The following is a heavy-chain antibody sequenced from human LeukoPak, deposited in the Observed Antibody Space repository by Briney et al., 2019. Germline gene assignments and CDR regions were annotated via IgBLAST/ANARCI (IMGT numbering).Heavy chain of an antibody. J-gene: IGHJ5*02. CDR3: VRSGYDYDWFVP. CDR2: IIAILDTA. D-gene: IGHD5-12*01. V-gene: IGHV1-69*08. CDR1: GGSFSDYS. Sequence: SVKVSCKASGGSFSDYSISWVRHSPGQGLEWMVRIIAILDTAHYAQMFQDRFTFTADKSTTTVYMELSSLRSDGTAVYYCVRSGYDYDWFVPWGQGPLVTVSS.